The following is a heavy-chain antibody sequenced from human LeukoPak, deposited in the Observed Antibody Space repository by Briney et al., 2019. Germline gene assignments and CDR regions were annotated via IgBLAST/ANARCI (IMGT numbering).Heavy chain of an antibody. Sequence: GGSLRLSCAASGFTFTDYYGTRIRQAPGRGLEWVSYISSGGSTIYYADSVKGRFTISRDNAKNSLFLQMNSMRAEDTAVYYCARRGDYFDYWGQGTLVTVSS. CDR2: ISSGGSTI. V-gene: IGHV3-11*01. J-gene: IGHJ4*02. CDR3: ARRGDYFDY. CDR1: GFTFTDYY.